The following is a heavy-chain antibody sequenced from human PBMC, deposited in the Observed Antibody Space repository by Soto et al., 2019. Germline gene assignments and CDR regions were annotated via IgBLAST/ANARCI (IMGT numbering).Heavy chain of an antibody. CDR2: IRSKAYGGTT. Sequence: GGSLRLSCTASGFTFGDYAMSWFRQAPGKGLEWVGFIRSKAYGGTTEYAASVKGRFTISRDDSKSIAYLQMNSLKTEDTAVYYCTREGARAAAVDYYYYYMDVWGKGTTVTVSS. V-gene: IGHV3-49*03. CDR1: GFTFGDYA. J-gene: IGHJ6*03. D-gene: IGHD6-13*01. CDR3: TREGARAAAVDYYYYYMDV.